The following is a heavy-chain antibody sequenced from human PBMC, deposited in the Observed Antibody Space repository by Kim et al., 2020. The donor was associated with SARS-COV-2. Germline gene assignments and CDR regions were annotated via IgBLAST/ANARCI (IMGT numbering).Heavy chain of an antibody. CDR3: TRAVDIVATTLLLEVDV. D-gene: IGHD5-12*01. Sequence: GGSLRLSSTASGFTFGDYAMSWFRQAPGKGLEWVGFIRSQAYGGTTQYAASVKGRFTISRDDSKSIAYLQMNSLKTEDTAVYYCTRAVDIVATTLLLEVDVWGQGTTVTVSS. CDR1: GFTFGDYA. V-gene: IGHV3-49*03. CDR2: IRSQAYGGTT. J-gene: IGHJ6*02.